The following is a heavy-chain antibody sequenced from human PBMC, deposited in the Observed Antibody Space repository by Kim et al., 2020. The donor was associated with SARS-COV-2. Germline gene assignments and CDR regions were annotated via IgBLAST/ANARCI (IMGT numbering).Heavy chain of an antibody. V-gene: IGHV3-64*01. CDR3: ARDSAITIFGVVIINYYYGMDV. Sequence: GGSLRLSCAASGFTFSSYAMHWVRQAPGKGLEYVSAISSNGGSTYYANSVEGRFTISRDNSKNTLYLQMGSLSAEDMAVYYCARDSAITIFGVVIINYYYGMDVWGQGTTVTVSS. D-gene: IGHD3-3*01. CDR1: GFTFSSYA. J-gene: IGHJ6*02. CDR2: ISSNGGST.